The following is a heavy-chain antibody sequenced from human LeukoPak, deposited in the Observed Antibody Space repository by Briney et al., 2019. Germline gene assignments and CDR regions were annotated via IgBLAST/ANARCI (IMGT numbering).Heavy chain of an antibody. CDR3: ASLGAAGTDY. D-gene: IGHD6-13*01. Sequence: GGSLRLYCAVSGFSVSSNYMSWVRQAPGKGLEWVSVIYGGGNTYYADSVKGRFTISRDNSKNTLYLQMNSLRAEDTAVYYCASLGAAGTDYWGQGTLVTVSS. J-gene: IGHJ4*02. CDR2: IYGGGNT. V-gene: IGHV3-53*01. CDR1: GFSVSSNY.